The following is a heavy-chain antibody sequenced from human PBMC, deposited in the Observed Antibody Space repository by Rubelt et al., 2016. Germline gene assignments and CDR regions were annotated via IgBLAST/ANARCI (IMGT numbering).Heavy chain of an antibody. D-gene: IGHD6-19*01. J-gene: IGHJ2*01. V-gene: IGHV3-21*01. CDR1: GFTFSSYS. CDR2: ISSSSSYI. CDR3: AREGWRDDEPWYFDL. Sequence: VQLVESGGGVVQPGRSLRLSCAASGFTFSSYSMNWVRQAPGKGLEWVSSISSSSSYIYYADSVKGRFTISRDNAKNSLYLQMNSLRAEDTAVYYCAREGWRDDEPWYFDLWGRGTLVTVSS.